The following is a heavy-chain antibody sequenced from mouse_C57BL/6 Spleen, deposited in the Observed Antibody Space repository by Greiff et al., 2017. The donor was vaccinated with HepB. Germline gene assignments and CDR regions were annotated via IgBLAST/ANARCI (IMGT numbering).Heavy chain of an antibody. J-gene: IGHJ2*01. CDR1: GFTFSDYG. D-gene: IGHD1-1*01. CDR2: ISSGSSTI. Sequence: EVKLVESGGGLVKPGGSLKLSCAASGFTFSDYGMHWVRQAPEKGLEWVAYISSGSSTIYYADTVKGRFTISRDNAKNTLFLQMTSLRSEDTAMYYCARPDYYGSGNFDYWGQGTTLTVSS. V-gene: IGHV5-17*01. CDR3: ARPDYYGSGNFDY.